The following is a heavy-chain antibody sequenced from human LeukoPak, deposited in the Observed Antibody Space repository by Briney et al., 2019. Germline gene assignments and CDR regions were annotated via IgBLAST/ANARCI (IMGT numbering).Heavy chain of an antibody. CDR2: IYYSGST. Sequence: SETLSLTCTVSGGSIRSYYWSWIRQPPGKGLEWIGYIYYSGSTNYNPSLKSRVTISVDTSKNQFSLNLSSVTAADTAVYYCARAGWYTLDNWGQGTLVTVSS. CDR1: GGSIRSYY. V-gene: IGHV4-59*01. D-gene: IGHD2-15*01. J-gene: IGHJ4*02. CDR3: ARAGWYTLDN.